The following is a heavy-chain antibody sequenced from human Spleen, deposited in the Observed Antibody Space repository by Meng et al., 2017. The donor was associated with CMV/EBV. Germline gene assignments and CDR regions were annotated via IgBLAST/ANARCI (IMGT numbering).Heavy chain of an antibody. Sequence: LSLTCSVYGGSFSGYYWSWIRQPPVTGLEWIGEINHSGRTNYNPSLTSRVTISVDTSKNQFSLKLSSVTAADPAVYYCARGAAAYPWGQGILVTVSS. D-gene: IGHD6-25*01. V-gene: IGHV4-34*01. CDR1: GGSFSGYY. CDR3: ARGAAAYP. CDR2: INHSGRT. J-gene: IGHJ5*02.